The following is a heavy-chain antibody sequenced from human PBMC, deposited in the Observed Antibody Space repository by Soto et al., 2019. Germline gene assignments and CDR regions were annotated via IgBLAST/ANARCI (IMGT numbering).Heavy chain of an antibody. CDR3: AASKYSSGWYVRYYYYGMDV. D-gene: IGHD6-19*01. Sequence: QVQLVQSGAEVKKPGSSVKVSCKASGGTFSSYAISWVRQAPGQGLEWMGGIIPIFGTANYAQKFQGRVTITADKSTSTAYMELSSLRSEDTAVYYCAASKYSSGWYVRYYYYGMDVWGQGTTVTVSS. CDR1: GGTFSSYA. J-gene: IGHJ6*02. V-gene: IGHV1-69*06. CDR2: IIPIFGTA.